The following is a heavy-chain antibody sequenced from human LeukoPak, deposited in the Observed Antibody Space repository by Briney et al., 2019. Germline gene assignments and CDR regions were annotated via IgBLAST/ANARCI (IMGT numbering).Heavy chain of an antibody. J-gene: IGHJ6*03. CDR1: GFTFSGSA. Sequence: PGGSLRLSCAASGFTFSGSAMHWVRQASGKGLEWVGRIRSKANSYATAYAASVKGRFTISRDDSKNTAYLQMNSLKTEDTAVYYCTRPYHYYDSSGYYRSGYYMDVWGKGTTVTVSS. V-gene: IGHV3-73*01. CDR3: TRPYHYYDSSGYYRSGYYMDV. D-gene: IGHD3-22*01. CDR2: IRSKANSYAT.